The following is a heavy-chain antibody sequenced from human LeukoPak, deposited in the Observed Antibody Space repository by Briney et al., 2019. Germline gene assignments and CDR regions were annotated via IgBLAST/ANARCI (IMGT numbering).Heavy chain of an antibody. Sequence: GGSLRLSCAASGFTFSSYWMSWVRQAPGKGLEWVANIQEDGSEKYYVDSVKGRFTISRDNAKNSLYLLMDGLRAEDTAVYYCARDYRRWPYYYYHGMTSGAKGPRSSSP. V-gene: IGHV3-7*01. CDR3: ARDYRRWPYYYYHGMTS. CDR2: IQEDGSEK. D-gene: IGHD3-16*02. CDR1: GFTFSSYW. J-gene: IGHJ6*02.